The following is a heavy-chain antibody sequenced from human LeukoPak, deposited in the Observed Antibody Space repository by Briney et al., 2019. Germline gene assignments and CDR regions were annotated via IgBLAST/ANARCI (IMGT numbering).Heavy chain of an antibody. V-gene: IGHV4-59*12. D-gene: IGHD2-21*01. CDR3: ATVTGDSLQFDY. CDR2: VYYSGTT. Sequence: PSETLSLTCTVSGGSISSYYWSWIRQSPGKGLEWIGYVYYSGTTNYNPSLKSRVTISVDRSKSQFSLNLSSVTAADTAVYYCATVTGDSLQFDYWGQGTLVTVSS. CDR1: GGSISSYY. J-gene: IGHJ4*02.